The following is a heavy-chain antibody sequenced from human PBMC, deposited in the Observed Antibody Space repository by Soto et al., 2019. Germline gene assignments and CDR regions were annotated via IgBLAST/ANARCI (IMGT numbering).Heavy chain of an antibody. J-gene: IGHJ3*02. CDR1: GGFISSGDSY. Sequence: QVQLQESGPGLVMPSQTLSLTCTVSGGFISSGDSYWSWIRQPPGKGLEWIGYIYYSGSTYYNPSLKSRVTIALDPSKTPFSLKLNSMTAADTAVFYCARDCFSCYWGDAFDIWGQGTMVTVSS. D-gene: IGHD2-15*01. CDR3: ARDCFSCYWGDAFDI. V-gene: IGHV4-30-4*01. CDR2: IYYSGST.